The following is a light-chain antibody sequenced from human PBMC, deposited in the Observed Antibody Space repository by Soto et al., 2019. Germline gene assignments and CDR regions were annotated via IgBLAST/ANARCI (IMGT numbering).Light chain of an antibody. J-gene: IGKJ2*01. CDR2: GAS. CDR1: QSVSSSY. V-gene: IGKV3-20*01. Sequence: IGLTQSPGTLSLSPGEKATLSCRASQSVSSSYLAWYQQKPGQAPRLLIYGASSRATGIPDRFSGSGSGTDFTLTISRLEPEDFAVYYCQQYGSSPPYTFGQGNKLEIK. CDR3: QQYGSSPPYT.